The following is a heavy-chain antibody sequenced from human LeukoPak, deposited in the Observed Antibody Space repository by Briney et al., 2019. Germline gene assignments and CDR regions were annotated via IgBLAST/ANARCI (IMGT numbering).Heavy chain of an antibody. CDR3: ARVRVRTGPVYSSSWYYFAY. CDR1: GYTFTSYA. J-gene: IGHJ4*02. D-gene: IGHD6-13*01. V-gene: IGHV1-3*01. Sequence: ASVKASCKASGYTFTSYAMHWVRQAPGQRLEWMGWINAGNGNTKYSQKFQGRVTITRDTSASTAYMELSSLRSEDTAVYYCARVRVRTGPVYSSSWYYFAYWGQGTLVTVSS. CDR2: INAGNGNT.